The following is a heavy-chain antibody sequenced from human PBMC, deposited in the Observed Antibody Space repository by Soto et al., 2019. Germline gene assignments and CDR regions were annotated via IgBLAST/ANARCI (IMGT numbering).Heavy chain of an antibody. J-gene: IGHJ4*02. CDR3: ASYSAEKLQNY. Sequence: EVRLVESGGGLVKPGGSLRLSCAASGFTFSSYSMNWVRQAPGKGLEWVSSISSSSSYIYYADSAKGRFTISRDNAKNSLYLQMNSLRAEDTAVYYCASYSAEKLQNYWGQGTLVTVSS. CDR1: GFTFSSYS. V-gene: IGHV3-21*01. CDR2: ISSSSSYI. D-gene: IGHD2-21*01.